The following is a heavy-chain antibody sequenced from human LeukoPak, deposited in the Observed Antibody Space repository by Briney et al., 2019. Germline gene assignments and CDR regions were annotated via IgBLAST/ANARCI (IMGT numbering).Heavy chain of an antibody. J-gene: IGHJ4*02. CDR2: IYCSGST. Sequence: PSETLCLTCTVSGGSISSYYWSWIRQAPGKGLEWVGYIYCSGSTNYNPVLKRPVTISVDSSKLQSSLKLSSVTAADTAVYYSATAKTTLTTAPSIDYWGQGTLVTVSS. V-gene: IGHV4-59*01. D-gene: IGHD4-17*01. CDR3: ATAKTTLTTAPSIDY. CDR1: GGSISSYY.